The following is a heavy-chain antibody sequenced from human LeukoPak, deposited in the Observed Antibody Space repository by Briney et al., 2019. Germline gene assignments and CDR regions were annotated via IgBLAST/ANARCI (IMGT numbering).Heavy chain of an antibody. CDR2: INHSGST. V-gene: IGHV4-34*01. Sequence: SETLSLTCAVYGGSFSGCYWSWIRQPPGKGLEWIGEINHSGSTNYNPSLKSRVTISVDTSKNQFSLKLSSVTAADTAVYYCARVKTTYYDYVWGSYRLYFDYWGQGTLVTVSS. D-gene: IGHD3-16*02. J-gene: IGHJ4*02. CDR1: GGSFSGCY. CDR3: ARVKTTYYDYVWGSYRLYFDY.